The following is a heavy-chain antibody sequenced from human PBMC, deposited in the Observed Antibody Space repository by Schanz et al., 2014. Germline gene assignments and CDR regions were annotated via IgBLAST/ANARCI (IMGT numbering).Heavy chain of an antibody. V-gene: IGHV3-23*01. J-gene: IGHJ3*02. CDR2: IGVDGTTT. Sequence: EVQLLESGGGLVQPGGSLRLSCAASGFTFSSYAMSWVRQAPGKGLEWVSVIGVDGTTTYYADSVKGRFTMSRDNFKGALYLQMNTLRAEDTAVYYCAKGRFGELSAFDIWGQGTMVTVSS. CDR1: GFTFSSYA. CDR3: AKGRFGELSAFDI. D-gene: IGHD3-10*01.